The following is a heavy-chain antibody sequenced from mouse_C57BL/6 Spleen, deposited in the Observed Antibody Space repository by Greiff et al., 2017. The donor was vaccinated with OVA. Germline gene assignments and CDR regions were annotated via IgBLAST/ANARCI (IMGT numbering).Heavy chain of an antibody. V-gene: IGHV3-6*01. CDR1: GYSITSGYY. CDR2: ISYDGSN. J-gene: IGHJ2*01. D-gene: IGHD2-4*01. Sequence: EVQVVESGPGLVKPSQSLSLSCSVTGYSITSGYYWNWIRQFPGNQLEWMGYISYDGSNNYNPSLKNRNAITRDTSKNQLFLKLNSVTTEYTATYYCAREEDYDVFDYWGQGTTLTVSS. CDR3: AREEDYDVFDY.